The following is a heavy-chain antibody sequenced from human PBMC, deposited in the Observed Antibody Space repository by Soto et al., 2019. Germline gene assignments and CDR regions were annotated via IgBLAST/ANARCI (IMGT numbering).Heavy chain of an antibody. J-gene: IGHJ6*02. CDR3: ARMKVDSYQFYYAMDV. Sequence: SGPTLVNPTETLTLTCTVSGFSLTTGKMGVSWIRQPPGKALEWLAHIFSDNERSYSTSLQGRLTISKDPSGSQVVLSMTNVDPVDTATYYCARMKVDSYQFYYAMDVWGQGTTVTVSS. CDR2: IFSDNER. D-gene: IGHD3-9*01. CDR1: GFSLTTGKMG. V-gene: IGHV2-26*01.